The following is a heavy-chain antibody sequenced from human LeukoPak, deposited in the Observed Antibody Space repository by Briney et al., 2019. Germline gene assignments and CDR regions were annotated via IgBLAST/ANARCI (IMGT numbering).Heavy chain of an antibody. J-gene: IGHJ4*02. D-gene: IGHD2-21*02. V-gene: IGHV3-30*18. CDR1: GFTFSSYG. CDR3: AKSLNPNAYCGGDCYSPFDC. CDR2: ISYDGSNK. Sequence: GGSLRLSCAASGFTFSSYGMHWVRQAPGKGLEWVAVISYDGSNKYYADSVKGRFTISRDNSKNTLYLQMNSLRAEDTAVYYCAKSLNPNAYCGGDCYSPFDCWGQGTLVTVSS.